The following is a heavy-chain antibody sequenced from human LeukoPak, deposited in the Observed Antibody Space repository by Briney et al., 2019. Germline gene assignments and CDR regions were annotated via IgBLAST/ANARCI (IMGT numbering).Heavy chain of an antibody. V-gene: IGHV1-2*06. CDR2: INPNSGDT. Sequence: GVSVKVSCKASGYTFTGYHMHWVRQATGQGLEWMGRINPNSGDTNYAQKFQGRVTMTRDTSISTADMELSRLRSDDTAVYYCARDYCSSTSCLFDYWGQGTLVTVSS. D-gene: IGHD2-2*01. CDR1: GYTFTGYH. CDR3: ARDYCSSTSCLFDY. J-gene: IGHJ4*02.